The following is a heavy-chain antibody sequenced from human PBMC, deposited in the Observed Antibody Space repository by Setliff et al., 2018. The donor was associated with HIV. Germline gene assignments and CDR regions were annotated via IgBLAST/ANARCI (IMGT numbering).Heavy chain of an antibody. J-gene: IGHJ4*02. D-gene: IGHD1-1*01. CDR1: GFSFNTYA. Sequence: PGESLKISCAASGFSFNTYAMTWVRQAPGKGLEWVSSIITNGGTTFYSDSVKGRFTISRDDSNNILYLQMNSLRADDTALYYCARDLTLYKLWGQGTLVTVS. CDR2: IITNGGTT. V-gene: IGHV3-23*01. CDR3: ARDLTLYKL.